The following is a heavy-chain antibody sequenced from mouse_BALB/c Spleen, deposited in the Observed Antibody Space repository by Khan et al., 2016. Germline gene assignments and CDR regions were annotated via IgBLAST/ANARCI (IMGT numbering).Heavy chain of an antibody. CDR2: IYPANGNT. V-gene: IGHV14-3*02. Sequence: VQLQQSGAELVKPGASVKLSCTASGFNIKDTYMHWVKQRPEQGLEWIGRIYPANGNTKYDPKFQGKATITADTSSNTAYLQLSRLTSEATAVFDCGGSPDDDDGGFAYWGQGTLVTVSA. CDR3: GGSPDDDDGGFAY. J-gene: IGHJ3*01. CDR1: GFNIKDTY. D-gene: IGHD2-4*01.